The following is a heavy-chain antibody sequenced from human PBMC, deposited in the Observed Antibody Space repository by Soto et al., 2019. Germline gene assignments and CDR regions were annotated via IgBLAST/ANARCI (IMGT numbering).Heavy chain of an antibody. J-gene: IGHJ4*02. CDR3: ARGISEIFGVVIIKVAYFDY. V-gene: IGHV1-18*01. CDR1: GYTFTSYG. CDR2: ISAYNGNT. D-gene: IGHD3-3*01. Sequence: QVQLVQSGAEVKKPGASVKVSCKASGYTFTSYGISWVRQAPGQGLEWMGWISAYNGNTNYAQKLQGRVTMTTDTSKSTAYMELRSLRSDDTAVYYCARGISEIFGVVIIKVAYFDYWGQGTLVTVSS.